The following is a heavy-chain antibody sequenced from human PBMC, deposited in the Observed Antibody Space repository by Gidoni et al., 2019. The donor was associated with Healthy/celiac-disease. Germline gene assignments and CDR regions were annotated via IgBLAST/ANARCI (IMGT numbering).Heavy chain of an antibody. CDR2: SSGSGGST. CDR3: AKDPSLTMIVVDPYYYYGMDV. CDR1: GFTSSSYA. Sequence: EVQLLASGGGLVQPGGSLRLSCAASGFTSSSYAISWVRQAPGKGLEWVSASSGSGGSTYYADSVKGRFTISRDNSKNTLYLQMNSLRAEDTAVYYCAKDPSLTMIVVDPYYYYGMDVWGQGTTVTVSS. D-gene: IGHD3-22*01. J-gene: IGHJ6*02. V-gene: IGHV3-23*01.